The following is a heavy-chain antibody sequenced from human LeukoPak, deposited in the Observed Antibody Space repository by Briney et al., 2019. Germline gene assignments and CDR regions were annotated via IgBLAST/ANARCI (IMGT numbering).Heavy chain of an antibody. CDR3: ARDTYYYGSGHYYYMDV. V-gene: IGHV4-4*07. CDR1: GGSISSYY. J-gene: IGHJ6*03. CDR2: IYTSGST. D-gene: IGHD3-10*01. Sequence: SETLSLTCTVSGGSISSYYWSWIRQPAGKELEWIGRIYTSGSTNYNPSLKSRVTMSVDTSKNQFSLKLSSVTAADTAVYYCARDTYYYGSGHYYYMDVWGKGTTVTVSS.